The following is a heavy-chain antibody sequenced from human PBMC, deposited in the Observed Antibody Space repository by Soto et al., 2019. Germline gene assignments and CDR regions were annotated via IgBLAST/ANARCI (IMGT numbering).Heavy chain of an antibody. CDR1: GFTFSSYS. CDR2: ISSSSSYI. V-gene: IGHV3-21*01. D-gene: IGHD3-10*01. CDR3: ARDKSSYGSGGGMDV. J-gene: IGHJ6*02. Sequence: EVQLVESGGGLVKHGGSLRLSCAASGFTFSSYSMNWVRQAPGKGLEWVSSISSSSSYIYYADSVKGRFTISRDNAKNSLYLQMNSLRAEDTAVYYYARDKSSYGSGGGMDVWGQGTTVTVSS.